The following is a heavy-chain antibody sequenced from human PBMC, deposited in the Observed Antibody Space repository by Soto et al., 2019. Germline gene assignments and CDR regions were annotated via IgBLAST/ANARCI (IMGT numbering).Heavy chain of an antibody. V-gene: IGHV3-74*01. CDR3: VRGALDISVVPATMLY. J-gene: IGHJ4*02. D-gene: IGHD2-2*03. CDR2: INNDGSDT. CDR1: GFTISTYW. Sequence: EVQLVESGGGLVQPGGSLRLSCAASGFTISTYWMHWVRQAPGKGLVWVSRINNDGSDTNYADSVKGRFTISRDNARNTLFLQKDSLRADHTAEYYCVRGALDISVVPATMLYSSQGTLVTVSS.